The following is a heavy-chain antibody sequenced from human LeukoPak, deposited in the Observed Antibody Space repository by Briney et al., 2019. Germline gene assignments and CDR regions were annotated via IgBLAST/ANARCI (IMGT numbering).Heavy chain of an antibody. CDR1: GFTFDDYA. J-gene: IGHJ4*02. V-gene: IGHV3-9*01. CDR3: AKDQLAAAGSPFDY. CDR2: ISWNSGSI. D-gene: IGHD6-13*01. Sequence: GRSLRLSCAASGFTFDDYAMPWVRQAPGKGLEWVSGISWNSGSIGYADSVKGRFTISRDNSKNTLYLQMNSLRAEDTAVYYCAKDQLAAAGSPFDYWGQGTLVTVSS.